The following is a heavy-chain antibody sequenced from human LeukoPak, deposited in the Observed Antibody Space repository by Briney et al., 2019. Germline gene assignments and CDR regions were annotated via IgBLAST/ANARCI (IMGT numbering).Heavy chain of an antibody. CDR2: INHSGST. Sequence: ASETLSLTCAVYGGSFSGYYWSWIRQPPGKGLEWIGEINHSGSTNYNPSLKSRVTISVDTSKNQFSLKLSSVTAADTAVYYCARVVRGYGTGGVCQTNRGPRYYYYYYMDVWGIGTTVTVSS. V-gene: IGHV4-34*01. CDR3: ARVVRGYGTGGVCQTNRGPRYYYYYYMDV. D-gene: IGHD2-8*02. J-gene: IGHJ6*03. CDR1: GGSFSGYY.